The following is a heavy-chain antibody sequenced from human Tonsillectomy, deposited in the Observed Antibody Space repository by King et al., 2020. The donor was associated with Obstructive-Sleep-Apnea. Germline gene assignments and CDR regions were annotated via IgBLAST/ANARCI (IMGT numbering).Heavy chain of an antibody. V-gene: IGHV4-34*01. CDR3: ARSDILTGYGYFDY. CDR1: GGSFSGYY. D-gene: IGHD3-9*01. Sequence: VQLQQWGAGLLKPSETLSLTCAVYGGSFSGYYWSWIRQPPGKGLEWIGEINHSGRTNYNPSLKSRVTISVDTSKNQFSLKLSSVTAADTAVYYCARSDILTGYGYFDYWGQGTLVTVSS. CDR2: INHSGRT. J-gene: IGHJ4*02.